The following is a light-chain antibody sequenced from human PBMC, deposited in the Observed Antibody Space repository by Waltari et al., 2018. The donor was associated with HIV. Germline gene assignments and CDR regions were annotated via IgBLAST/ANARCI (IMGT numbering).Light chain of an antibody. J-gene: IGKJ2*01. CDR1: QTVRNNP. V-gene: IGKV3-20*01. CDR2: GAS. CDR3: QQYGYLPFT. Sequence: EVVLTQSPGTLSLSPGERATLACRASQTVRNNPFAWFQQKAGQPPRLLIYGASNRATGIPDRFSGSGSGTDFTLTISRLEPEDFAVYYCQQYGYLPFTFGQGTKVEIK.